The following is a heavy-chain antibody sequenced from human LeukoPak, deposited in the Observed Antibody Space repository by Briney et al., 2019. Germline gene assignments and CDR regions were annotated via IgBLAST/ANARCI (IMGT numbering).Heavy chain of an antibody. CDR3: EKSQQLRGFPFHL. J-gene: IGHJ2*01. D-gene: IGHD3-22*01. Sequence: GGSLRVSCAAFSRSAMSWVRQPPGKGLEGVAAISGTVETSYLANFAEGGLIISGDNSKNTLYLQMNSLRDDDTGFDYCEKSQQLRGFPFHLGGRDTVVSVST. CDR2: ISGTVETS. V-gene: IGHV3-23*01. CDR1: SRSA.